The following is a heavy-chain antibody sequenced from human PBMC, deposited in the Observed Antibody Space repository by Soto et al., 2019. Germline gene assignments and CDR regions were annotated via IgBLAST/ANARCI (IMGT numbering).Heavy chain of an antibody. CDR2: IYSGGST. Sequence: EVQLVETGGGLIQPGGSLRLSCAASGFTVSDNYMSWVRQAPEKGLEWFSLIYSGGSTYYADSVQGRFTISRDNSKNTLYLQVNSLRAEDTAVYYCARSPANVFWRGPECYEWYCDCWGEGTHVTVSS. J-gene: IGHJ4*02. D-gene: IGHD3-3*01. CDR3: ARSPANVFWRGPECYEWYCDC. CDR1: GFTVSDNY. V-gene: IGHV3-53*02.